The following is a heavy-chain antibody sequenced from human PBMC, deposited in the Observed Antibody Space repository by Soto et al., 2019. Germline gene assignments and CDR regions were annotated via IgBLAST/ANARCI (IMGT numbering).Heavy chain of an antibody. J-gene: IGHJ4*02. CDR1: GGSISSSNW. D-gene: IGHD5-12*01. Sequence: SETLSLTCAVSGGSISSSNWWSWVRQPPGKGLEWIGEIYHSGNTNYNPSLKSRVTISVDKSKNQFSLKLSSVTAADTAVYYCARARRRGYSGYDEFDHWGQGTLVTVSS. CDR3: ARARRRGYSGYDEFDH. CDR2: IYHSGNT. V-gene: IGHV4-4*02.